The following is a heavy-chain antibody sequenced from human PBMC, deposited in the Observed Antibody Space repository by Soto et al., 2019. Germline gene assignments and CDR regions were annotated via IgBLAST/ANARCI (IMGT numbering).Heavy chain of an antibody. V-gene: IGHV3-23*01. CDR2: ISGSGGST. D-gene: IGHD3-22*01. CDR3: AKGGPEYYYDSSGYLELAEYFQH. CDR1: GFTFSSYA. J-gene: IGHJ1*01. Sequence: GGSLRLSCAASGFTFSSYAMSWVRQAPGKGLEWVSAISGSGGSTYYADSVKGRFTISRDNSKNTLYLQMNSLRAEDTAVYYCAKGGPEYYYDSSGYLELAEYFQHWGQGTLVTVSS.